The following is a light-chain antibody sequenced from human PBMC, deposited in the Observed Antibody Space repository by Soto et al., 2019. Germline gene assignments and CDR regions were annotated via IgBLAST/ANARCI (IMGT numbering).Light chain of an antibody. CDR2: LGS. CDR1: QSLLHSNGYNY. V-gene: IGKV2-28*01. J-gene: IGKJ1*01. Sequence: DILMNPSPLSLPVTPGEPASISCRSSQSLLHSNGYNYLDWYLQKPGQSPQLLIYLGSNRASGVPDRFSGSGSGTDFTLKISRVEAEDVGVYYCMQALQTPWTFGQGTKVDIK. CDR3: MQALQTPWT.